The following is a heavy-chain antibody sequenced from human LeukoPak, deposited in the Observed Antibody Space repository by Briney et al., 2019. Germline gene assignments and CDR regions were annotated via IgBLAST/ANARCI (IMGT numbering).Heavy chain of an antibody. Sequence: PSETLSLTCTVSGGSLSSSSYYWGWLRQPPGTGLEWIGSMYYSGSTYYNSSLKSRVTISVDTSKKQYSLKVNSVTAADTAMYYCARAKRQWLVGATIRGDNPPYYFDYWGQGTLVTVSS. CDR3: ARAKRQWLVGATIRGDNPPYYFDY. V-gene: IGHV4-39*07. J-gene: IGHJ4*02. CDR1: GGSLSSSSYY. D-gene: IGHD6-19*01. CDR2: MYYSGST.